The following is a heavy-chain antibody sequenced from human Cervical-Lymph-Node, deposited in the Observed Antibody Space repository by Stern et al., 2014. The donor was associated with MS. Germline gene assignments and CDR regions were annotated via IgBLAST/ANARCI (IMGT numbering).Heavy chain of an antibody. CDR3: SRDADGYSLIFGY. CDR2: IHNSVTT. CDR1: GGSISSTEYY. V-gene: IGHV4-30-4*01. J-gene: IGHJ4*02. D-gene: IGHD5-24*01. Sequence: VQLEESGPGLVKPSQTLSLTCAVTGGSISSTEYYWSWIRQSPGKGLEWIGYIHNSVTTYYNPSLKSRVTISVDTSKNQFSLKLRSVTAADTAVYYCSRDADGYSLIFGYWGRGALVTVSS.